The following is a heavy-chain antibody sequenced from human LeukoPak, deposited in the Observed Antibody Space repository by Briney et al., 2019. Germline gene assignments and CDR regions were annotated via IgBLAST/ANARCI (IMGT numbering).Heavy chain of an antibody. Sequence: GGSLRLSCAASGFTFSNYSMNWVRQAPGKGLEWVSHISSRTSTIYYADSVKGRFTISRDNAKNSLYLQMNSLRDEDTAVYYCARDEYYGSGSYYPSYYFDYWGQGSLVTVSS. CDR1: GFTFSNYS. J-gene: IGHJ4*02. V-gene: IGHV3-48*02. CDR2: ISSRTSTI. D-gene: IGHD3-10*01. CDR3: ARDEYYGSGSYYPSYYFDY.